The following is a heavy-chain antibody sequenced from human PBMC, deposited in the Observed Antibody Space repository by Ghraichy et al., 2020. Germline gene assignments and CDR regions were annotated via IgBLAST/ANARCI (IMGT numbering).Heavy chain of an antibody. V-gene: IGHV1-2*06. CDR1: GYTFTNFY. CDR2: INADTGAT. D-gene: IGHD4-17*01. CDR3: ARDHLYGDPRQFDL. Sequence: ASVKVSCMTSGYTFTNFYIHWIRQAPGVGFEWMGRINADTGATEYAEKFQGRVTMTRDTSAQTVNFALTRLTSDDTALYFCARDHLYGDPRQFDLWGQGTLVTVSS. J-gene: IGHJ4*02.